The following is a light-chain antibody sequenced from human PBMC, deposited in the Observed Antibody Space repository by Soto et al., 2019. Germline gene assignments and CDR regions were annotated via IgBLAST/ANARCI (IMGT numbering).Light chain of an antibody. CDR3: QQYNIWPRT. CDR2: GAS. CDR1: QSVTSK. V-gene: IGKV3-15*01. Sequence: DIVMTQSPGTLSVSPGERATLSCRASQSVTSKLAWYQQKPGQAPRLLIHGASTRATGIPARFSGSGSGTEFTLTISSLQSEDFAVYYCQQYNIWPRTFGQGTKVDI. J-gene: IGKJ1*01.